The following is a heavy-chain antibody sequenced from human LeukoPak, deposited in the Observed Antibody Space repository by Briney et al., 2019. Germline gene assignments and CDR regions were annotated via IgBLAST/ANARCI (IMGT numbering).Heavy chain of an antibody. D-gene: IGHD1-20*01. V-gene: IGHV3-23*01. CDR1: GFTFSSYA. CDR3: AKDPRSLTGTTFFDY. J-gene: IGHJ4*02. Sequence: GGSLRLSCVASGFTFSSYAMTWVRQAPGKGLEWVSAISGSGRSTHYADSVKGRFTISRDNSRNTLYLQMNSLRAEDTAVYYCAKDPRSLTGTTFFDYWGQGTLVIVSS. CDR2: ISGSGRST.